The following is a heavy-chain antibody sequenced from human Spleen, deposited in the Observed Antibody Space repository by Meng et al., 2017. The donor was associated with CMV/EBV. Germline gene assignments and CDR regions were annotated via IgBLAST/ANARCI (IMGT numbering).Heavy chain of an antibody. V-gene: IGHV3-7*01. CDR2: IKQDGSEK. D-gene: IGHD3/OR15-3a*01. CDR1: GFTFSSYW. Sequence: GESLKISCGVSGFTFSSYWMSWVRQAPGKGLEWVANIKQDGSEKYYVDSVKGRFTISRDNAKNSLYLQMNSLRAEDTAVYYCARDQDPFWTGYHSFDYWGQGTLVTVSS. CDR3: ARDQDPFWTGYHSFDY. J-gene: IGHJ4*02.